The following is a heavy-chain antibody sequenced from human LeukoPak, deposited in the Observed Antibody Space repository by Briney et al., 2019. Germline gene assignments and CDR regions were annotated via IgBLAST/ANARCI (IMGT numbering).Heavy chain of an antibody. J-gene: IGHJ5*02. CDR2: IYYSGST. CDR3: ARVAEGYCSGGSCLIWFDP. CDR1: GGSISSYY. Sequence: SETLSLTCTVSGGSISSYYWSWIRQPPGKGLEWIGYIYYSGSTNYNPSLKSRATISVDTSKNQFSLKLSSVTAADTAVYYCARVAEGYCSGGSCLIWFDPWGQGTLVTVSS. D-gene: IGHD2-15*01. V-gene: IGHV4-59*01.